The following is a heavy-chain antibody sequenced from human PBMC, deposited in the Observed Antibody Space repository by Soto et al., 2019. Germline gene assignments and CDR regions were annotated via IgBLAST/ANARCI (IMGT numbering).Heavy chain of an antibody. J-gene: IGHJ6*02. D-gene: IGHD3-3*01. Sequence: QVQLVQSGAEVKKPGASVKVSCKASGYTFTSYGISWVRQAPGQGLEWMGWISAYNGNTNYAQKLQGRVTMTTDTSTSTAYMELRSLRSDDTAVYYCASPTREWLPPARDYYYGMDVWGQGTTVTVSS. CDR3: ASPTREWLPPARDYYYGMDV. CDR1: GYTFTSYG. CDR2: ISAYNGNT. V-gene: IGHV1-18*01.